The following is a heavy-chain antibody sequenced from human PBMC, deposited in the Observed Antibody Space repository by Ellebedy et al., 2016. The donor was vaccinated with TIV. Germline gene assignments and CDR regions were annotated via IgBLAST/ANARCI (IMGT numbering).Heavy chain of an antibody. CDR3: ARHIEVAGRVDY. CDR1: GGSITSGTYY. V-gene: IGHV4-39*01. CDR2: VYYSGTT. D-gene: IGHD6-19*01. J-gene: IGHJ4*02. Sequence: MPSETLSLTCTVSGGSITSGTYYWGWIRQPPAQGLEWIGCVYYSGTTYYNPSLKSRVTISVDTSKKQFSLNLSSVTAADMAVYYCARHIEVAGRVDYWGQGTLVTVSS.